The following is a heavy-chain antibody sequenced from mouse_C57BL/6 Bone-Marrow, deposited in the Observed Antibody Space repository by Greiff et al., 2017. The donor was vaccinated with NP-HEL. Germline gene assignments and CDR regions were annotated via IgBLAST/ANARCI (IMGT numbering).Heavy chain of an antibody. J-gene: IGHJ4*01. V-gene: IGHV1-72*01. CDR2: IDPNSGGT. CDR1: GYTFTSYW. CDR3: ARGDLSYDGDYGYAMDY. Sequence: QVQLQQPGAELVKPGASVKLSCKASGYTFTSYWMHWVKQRPGRGLEWIGRIDPNSGGTKYNAKFKGKATMTVDKSSSTAYMQLSSLTSEDSAVYDGARGDLSYDGDYGYAMDYWGQGTSVTVSS. D-gene: IGHD2-3*01.